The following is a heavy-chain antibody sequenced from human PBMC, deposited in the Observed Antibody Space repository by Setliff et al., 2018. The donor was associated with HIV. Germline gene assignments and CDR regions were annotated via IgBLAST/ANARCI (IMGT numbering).Heavy chain of an antibody. D-gene: IGHD1-1*01. CDR2: ISHSGST. V-gene: IGHV4-4*02. J-gene: IGHJ6*03. CDR3: ARHVEAAGLKYYYYYMDV. CDR1: GDSISSSNW. Sequence: TSETLSLTCAVSGDSISSSNWWSWVRQSPGKGLEWIGEISHSGSTNYNPSLKSRVTISVDRSKIQFSLKLSSVTAADTAVYYCARHVEAAGLKYYYYYMDVWGKGTTVTVS.